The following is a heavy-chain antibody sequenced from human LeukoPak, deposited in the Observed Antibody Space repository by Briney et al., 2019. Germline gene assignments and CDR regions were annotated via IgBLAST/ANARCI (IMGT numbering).Heavy chain of an antibody. CDR2: IIPIFGTT. CDR3: ARVGSGYYWYYYYYMDV. D-gene: IGHD3-22*01. J-gene: IGHJ6*03. CDR1: GGTFNSYA. V-gene: IGHV1-69*06. Sequence: ASVKVSCKASGGTFNSYAISWVRQAPGQGLEWMGGIIPIFGTTNYARKFRGRVTLTADKSTRTAYMELSSLRSEDTAVYYCARVGSGYYWYYYYYMDVWGKGTTVTISS.